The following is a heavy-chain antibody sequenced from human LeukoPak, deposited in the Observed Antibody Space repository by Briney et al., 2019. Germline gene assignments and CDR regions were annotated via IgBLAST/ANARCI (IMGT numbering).Heavy chain of an antibody. CDR1: GFIFSRYG. J-gene: IGHJ3*02. Sequence: GVSLRLSCAASGFIFSRYGMHWVRQAPGKGLEWVAVIWSDGNNRFYADTVKGRFTFSRDNSKNTLSLQMNSLRAEDTAVYYCVKERGPFDAFDIWGQGTVVTVSS. CDR2: IWSDGNNR. V-gene: IGHV3-33*06. CDR3: VKERGPFDAFDI.